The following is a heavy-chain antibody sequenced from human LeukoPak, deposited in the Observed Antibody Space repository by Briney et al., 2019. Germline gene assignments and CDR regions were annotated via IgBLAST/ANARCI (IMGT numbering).Heavy chain of an antibody. V-gene: IGHV4-39*01. CDR3: ARQYGSGSAYTPVVDL. CDR1: GGSISSGSYY. CDR2: IYYSGST. J-gene: IGHJ4*02. Sequence: SETLSLTCTVSGGSISSGSYYWGWIRQPPGKGLEWIGSIYYSGSTYYNPSLKSRVTISVDTSKNQFSLKLSSLTASETAVHYCARQYGSGSAYTPVVDLWGQGTLVTVSS. D-gene: IGHD3-10*01.